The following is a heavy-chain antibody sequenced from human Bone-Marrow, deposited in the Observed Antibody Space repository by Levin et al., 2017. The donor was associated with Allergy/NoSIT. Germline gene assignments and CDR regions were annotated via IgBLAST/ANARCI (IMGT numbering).Heavy chain of an antibody. CDR3: AREASSSGWYDKLDY. CDR1: AYTFTDYD. D-gene: IGHD6-19*01. V-gene: IGHV1-2*02. Sequence: ASVKVSCKASAYTFTDYDIHWLRQAPGQGLEWMGWINPNSGGTSYAQKFQGRVTMTRDTSISTAYMELSRLRIDDTAVYYCAREASSSGWYDKLDYWGQGTLVTVSS. CDR2: INPNSGGT. J-gene: IGHJ4*02.